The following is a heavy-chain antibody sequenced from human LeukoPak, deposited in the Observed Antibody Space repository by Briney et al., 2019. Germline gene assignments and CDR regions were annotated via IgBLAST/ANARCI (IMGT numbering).Heavy chain of an antibody. D-gene: IGHD6-13*01. Sequence: GGSLRLSCAASGFTFSDYSMHWVRQAPGKGLEWVSSLNTNSRYIYYADSVKGRFTISRDNAKNSLHLQMNSLRAEDTAVYYCARVYSSSWYSGYLYMDVWGKGTTVTVSS. V-gene: IGHV3-21*01. J-gene: IGHJ6*03. CDR3: ARVYSSSWYSGYLYMDV. CDR2: LNTNSRYI. CDR1: GFTFSDYS.